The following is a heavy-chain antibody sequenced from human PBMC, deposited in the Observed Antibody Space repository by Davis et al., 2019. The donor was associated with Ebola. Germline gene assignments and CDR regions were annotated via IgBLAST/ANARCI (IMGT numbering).Heavy chain of an antibody. CDR2: INPNSGGT. CDR3: ARGVGWGGNSHWYFDL. CDR1: GYTFTGYY. J-gene: IGHJ2*01. Sequence: ASVKVSCKASGYTFTGYYMHWVRQAPGQGLEWMGWINPNSGGTNYAQKFQGRVTMTTDTSTSTAYMELRSLRSDDTAVYYCARGVGWGGNSHWYFDLWGRGTLVTVSS. V-gene: IGHV1-2*02. D-gene: IGHD4-23*01.